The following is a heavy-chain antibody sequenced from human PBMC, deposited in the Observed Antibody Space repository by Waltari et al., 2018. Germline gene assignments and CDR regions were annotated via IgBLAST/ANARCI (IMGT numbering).Heavy chain of an antibody. D-gene: IGHD6-13*01. CDR1: GYSISSGYY. Sequence: QVQLQESGPGLVKPSETLSLTCAVSGYSISSGYYWGWIRQPPGTGLEWFGSYYHSGRTYYCPSLKSRVTISVDTAKNQFSLKLSSVTAADTAVYYCASAAAGPGWWFDPWGQGTLVTVSS. J-gene: IGHJ5*02. V-gene: IGHV4-38-2*01. CDR3: ASAAAGPGWWFDP. CDR2: YYHSGRT.